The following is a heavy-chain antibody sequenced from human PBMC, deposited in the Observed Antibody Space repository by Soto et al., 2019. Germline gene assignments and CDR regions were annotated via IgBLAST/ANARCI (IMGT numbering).Heavy chain of an antibody. Sequence: SETRSLTCAVYGGSFSGYYWSWIRQPPGKGLEWIGEINHSGSTNYNPSLKSRVTISVDTSKNQFSLKLSSVTAADTAVYYCARALGATEVFDYWGQGTLVTVSS. J-gene: IGHJ4*02. CDR3: ARALGATEVFDY. D-gene: IGHD1-26*01. V-gene: IGHV4-34*01. CDR2: INHSGST. CDR1: GGSFSGYY.